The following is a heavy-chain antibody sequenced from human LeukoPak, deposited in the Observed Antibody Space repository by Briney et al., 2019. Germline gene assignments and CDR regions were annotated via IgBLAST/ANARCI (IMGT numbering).Heavy chain of an antibody. J-gene: IGHJ6*02. V-gene: IGHV3-21*01. Sequence: PGGSLRLSCAASGFTFSSYSMNWVRQAPGKGLEWVSSISSSSSYTYYADSVKGRFTISRDNAKNSLYLQMNSLRAEDTAVYYCARDLPRTGYYYYGMDVWGQGTTVTVSS. CDR2: ISSSSSYT. CDR1: GFTFSSYS. CDR3: ARDLPRTGYYYYGMDV.